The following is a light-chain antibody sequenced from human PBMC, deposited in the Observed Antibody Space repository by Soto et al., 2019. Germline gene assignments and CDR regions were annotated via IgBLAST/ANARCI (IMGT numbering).Light chain of an antibody. Sequence: DIRMTQSPSTLSAAVGDRVTITCRASQSISSWSAWYQQKPGKAPNLLIYKASTLGSGVPSRFSGGGSGTEFTLTISSLQPDDFATYYCQQHSGSSPFTFGQGTKLEIK. V-gene: IGKV1-5*03. CDR1: QSISSW. CDR3: QQHSGSSPFT. J-gene: IGKJ2*01. CDR2: KAS.